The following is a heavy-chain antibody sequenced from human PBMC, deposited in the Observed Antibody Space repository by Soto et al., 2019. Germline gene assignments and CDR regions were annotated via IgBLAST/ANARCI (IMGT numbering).Heavy chain of an antibody. V-gene: IGHV1-2*02. CDR2: INPNSGGT. CDR1: GYTFTCYY. CDR3: ARDIAARLDY. D-gene: IGHD6-6*01. J-gene: IGHJ4*02. Sequence: QVQLVQSGAEVKKPGASVNVSCKAAGYTFTCYYMHWVRQAPGQGLEWMGWINPNSGGTNYAQKMQGRVTMTRDTSISTEYMELSRLRSDDSAVYYCARDIAARLDYWGQGTLVTVSS.